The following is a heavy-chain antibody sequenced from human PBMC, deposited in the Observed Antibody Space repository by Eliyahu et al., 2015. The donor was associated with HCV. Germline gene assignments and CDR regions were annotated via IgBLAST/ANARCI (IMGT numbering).Heavy chain of an antibody. J-gene: IGHJ5*02. CDR1: GFAFTRYW. Sequence: QFQLAQSGAEVKNPGASVXVSCKAXGFAFTRYWMHWMRQAPGQGLEWMGIINPAGGTTSYAQKFQGRVTMTRDTSTSTVYMELSSLTSDDTAVYYCARDNSMADRGWWFDPWGQETLVTVSS. D-gene: IGHD5-24*01. CDR3: ARDNSMADRGWWFDP. V-gene: IGHV1-46*01. CDR2: INPAGGTT.